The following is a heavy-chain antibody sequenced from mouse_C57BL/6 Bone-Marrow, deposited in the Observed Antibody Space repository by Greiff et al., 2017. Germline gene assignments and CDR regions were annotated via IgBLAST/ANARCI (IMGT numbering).Heavy chain of an antibody. CDR2: IYPRDGYT. D-gene: IGHD1-1*01. Sequence: VQLQQSGAELVRPGASVKLSCKASGYTFTSYWMNWVKQRPGQGLEWIGEIYPRDGYTNYNEKFKGKATLTADKSSSTAYMELRSLTSEDSAVYFCARYYSDYWGKGTTLTVSS. CDR3: ARYYSDY. CDR1: GYTFTSYW. V-gene: IGHV1-81*01. J-gene: IGHJ2*01.